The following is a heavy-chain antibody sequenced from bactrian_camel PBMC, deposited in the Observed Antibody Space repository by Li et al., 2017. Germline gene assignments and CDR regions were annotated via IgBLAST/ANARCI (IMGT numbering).Heavy chain of an antibody. D-gene: IGHD4*01. J-gene: IGHJ7*01. Sequence: QVQLVESGGGSVQVGGSPRLSCEASGYTPSMGWFRQALGRMREGVAAIDKDGRTVYADSVKGRFTITKDNAKNILYLQMNSLKPEDTAMYYCAAARKLSDDFDVGTCDAYYYCMDYWGKGTQVTVS. CDR1: GYTPSM. V-gene: IGHV3S53*01. CDR2: IDKDGRT.